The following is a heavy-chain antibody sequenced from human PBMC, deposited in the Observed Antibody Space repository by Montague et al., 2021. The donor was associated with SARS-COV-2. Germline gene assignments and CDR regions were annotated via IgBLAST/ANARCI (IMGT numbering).Heavy chain of an antibody. J-gene: IGHJ6*02. Sequence: SETLSLTCTVSGGSISTYYWNWIRQFPGKGLEWIGYIDYSASTNYNPSLQGRVIISVDRSKIQFSLKLNSVTAADTAIYYCARLPYDNSYGMDVWGQGTTVTVSS. CDR2: IDYSAST. CDR3: ARLPYDNSYGMDV. V-gene: IGHV4-59*01. CDR1: GGSISTYY. D-gene: IGHD3-9*01.